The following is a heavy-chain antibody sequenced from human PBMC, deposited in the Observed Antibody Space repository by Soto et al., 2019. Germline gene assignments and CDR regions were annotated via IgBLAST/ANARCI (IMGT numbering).Heavy chain of an antibody. V-gene: IGHV4-39*07. CDR3: ARVGSNSFYYATDV. D-gene: IGHD4-4*01. CDR2: IYYSGST. Sequence: SETLSLTCTVSGGSISSSSYYWGWIRQPPGKGLEWIGSIYYSGSTYYSPSLKSRVTISVDTSKNQFSLKLSSVTAADTAVYYCARVGSNSFYYATDVWGQGTTVTVSS. CDR1: GGSISSSSYY. J-gene: IGHJ6*02.